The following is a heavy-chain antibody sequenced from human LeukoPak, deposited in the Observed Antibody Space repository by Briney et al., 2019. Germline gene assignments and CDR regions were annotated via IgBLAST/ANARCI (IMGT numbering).Heavy chain of an antibody. J-gene: IGHJ4*02. CDR1: GYTFIYYY. CDR3: AREDTMVRGIIGDY. V-gene: IGHV1-2*02. D-gene: IGHD3-10*01. Sequence: ASVKVSCKASGYTFIYYYIYWLRQAPGQGLEWMGWINPKNGETLYAQKFQGRVTMTGDTSITTAHMELSSLRSDDTAVYYCAREDTMVRGIIGDYWGQGTLVTVSS. CDR2: INPKNGET.